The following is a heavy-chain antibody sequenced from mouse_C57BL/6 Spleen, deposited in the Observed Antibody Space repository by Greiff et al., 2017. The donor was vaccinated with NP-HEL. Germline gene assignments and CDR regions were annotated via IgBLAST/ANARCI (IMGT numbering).Heavy chain of an antibody. CDR3: VRAYGYDYYAVDY. J-gene: IGHJ4*01. CDR2: IRSKSNNYAT. D-gene: IGHD2-2*01. CDR1: GFSFNTYA. Sequence: EVQRVESGGGLVQPKGSLKLSCAASGFSFNTYAMNWVRQAPGKGLEWVARIRSKSNNYATYYADSVKDRFTISRDDSESMLYLQMNNLKTEDTAMYYCVRAYGYDYYAVDYWGQGTSVTVSS. V-gene: IGHV10-1*01.